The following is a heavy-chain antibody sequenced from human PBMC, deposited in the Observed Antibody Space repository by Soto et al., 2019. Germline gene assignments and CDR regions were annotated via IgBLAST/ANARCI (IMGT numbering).Heavy chain of an antibody. CDR3: ARGLRGYYGIDV. D-gene: IGHD3-10*01. V-gene: IGHV3-74*01. CDR1: EFTFYNYW. CDR2: VNSDGSTT. Sequence: EVQLVESGGGLVQPGGSLRLSCAASEFTFYNYWMHWVRQAPGKGLVWVSRVNSDGSTTNYADSVKGRFTISRDNARNRVFLQMNNLRVEDTAVYYCARGLRGYYGIDVWGQGTTVTVSS. J-gene: IGHJ6*02.